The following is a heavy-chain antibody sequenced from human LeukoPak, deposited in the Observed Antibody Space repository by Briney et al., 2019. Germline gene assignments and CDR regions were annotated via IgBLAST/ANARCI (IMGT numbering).Heavy chain of an antibody. V-gene: IGHV3-23*01. J-gene: IGHJ4*02. D-gene: IGHD3-10*01. CDR1: GFTFSSYA. CDR3: ARLTYYYGSGSYYDY. CDR2: ISGSGGST. Sequence: GGSLRLSCAASGFTFSSYAMSWVRQAPGKGLEWVSAISGSGGSTYYADSVKGRFTISRDNSKNTLYLQMDSLRAEDTAVYYCARLTYYYGSGSYYDYWGQGTLVTVSS.